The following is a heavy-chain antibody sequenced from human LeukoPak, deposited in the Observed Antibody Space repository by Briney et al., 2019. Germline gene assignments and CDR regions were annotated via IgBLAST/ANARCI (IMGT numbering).Heavy chain of an antibody. Sequence: GGSLRLSCEASGFTFRSYAMNWVRQAPGKGLEWVSVISGSGDGTHYADSVKGRFTISRDNSKNTLYLQMNSLRVEDTAVYSCAKSPGFTVVTSFDWWGQGTLVTVSP. V-gene: IGHV3-23*01. CDR2: ISGSGDGT. J-gene: IGHJ4*02. CDR3: AKSPGFTVVTSFDW. D-gene: IGHD4-23*01. CDR1: GFTFRSYA.